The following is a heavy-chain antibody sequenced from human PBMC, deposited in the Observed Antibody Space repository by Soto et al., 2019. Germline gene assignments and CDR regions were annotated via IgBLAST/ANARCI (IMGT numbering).Heavy chain of an antibody. V-gene: IGHV4-39*07. CDR3: ARGYSGSYQE. CDR1: GGSTSSSNYQ. Sequence: SETLSLTCTVSGGSTSSSNYQWVWIRQPPGKGLEWIGEINHSGSTNYNPSLKSRVTISVDTSKNQFSLKLSSVTAADTAVYYCARGYSGSYQEWGQGTLVTVSS. D-gene: IGHD1-26*01. CDR2: INHSGST. J-gene: IGHJ4*02.